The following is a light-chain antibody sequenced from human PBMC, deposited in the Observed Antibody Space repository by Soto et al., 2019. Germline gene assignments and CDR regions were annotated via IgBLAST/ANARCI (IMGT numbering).Light chain of an antibody. J-gene: IGKJ1*01. CDR2: EVS. V-gene: IGKV2-30*02. Sequence: DVVMTQSPLSLPVTLGQPASISCTSSQSLIHSDGSTYLSWFQQRPGQSPRRLIYEVSDRDSVVPDRFSSSGSGTDFTLKISRVEAEDVGVYYCMQGTHWPWTFGQGTEVEIK. CDR3: MQGTHWPWT. CDR1: QSLIHSDGSTY.